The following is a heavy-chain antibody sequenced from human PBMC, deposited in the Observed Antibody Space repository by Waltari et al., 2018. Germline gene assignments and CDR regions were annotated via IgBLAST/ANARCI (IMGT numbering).Heavy chain of an antibody. D-gene: IGHD2-2*01. CDR3: AKGREDIVVVPAGSFDY. Sequence: EVQLLESGGGLVQPGGSLRLSCAASGFTFSGYAMSWVRQAPGKGLEWVSAISGSGGSTYDADSVKGRLTISRDNSKNTLYLQMNSLRAEDTAVYYCAKGREDIVVVPAGSFDYWGQGTLVTVSS. J-gene: IGHJ4*02. CDR2: ISGSGGST. V-gene: IGHV3-23*01. CDR1: GFTFSGYA.